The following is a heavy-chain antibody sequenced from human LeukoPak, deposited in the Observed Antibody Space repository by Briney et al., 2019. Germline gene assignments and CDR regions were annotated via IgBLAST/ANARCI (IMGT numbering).Heavy chain of an antibody. CDR1: GYTFTSYD. D-gene: IGHD3-22*01. V-gene: IGHV1-8*01. CDR2: MNPNSGNT. Sequence: ASVKVSCKASGYTFTSYDINWVRQATGQGLELMGWMNPNSGNTGYAQKFQGRVTMTRNTSISTAYMELSSLRSEDTAVYYCARTDYYDSSGYYYVGSPYWGQGTLVTVSS. J-gene: IGHJ4*02. CDR3: ARTDYYDSSGYYYVGSPY.